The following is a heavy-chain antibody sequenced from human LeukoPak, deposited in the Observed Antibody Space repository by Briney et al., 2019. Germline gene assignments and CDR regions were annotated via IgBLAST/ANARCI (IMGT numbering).Heavy chain of an antibody. CDR1: GGSISSYY. CDR2: IYYSGST. Sequence: PSETLSLTCTVSGGSISSYYWSWIRQPPGKGLEWIGYIYYSGSTNYNPSLKSRVTISVDTPKNQFSLKLSSVTAADTAVYYCARDQGVNFWSGYHWFDPWGQGTLVTVSS. J-gene: IGHJ5*02. CDR3: ARDQGVNFWSGYHWFDP. V-gene: IGHV4-59*01. D-gene: IGHD3-3*01.